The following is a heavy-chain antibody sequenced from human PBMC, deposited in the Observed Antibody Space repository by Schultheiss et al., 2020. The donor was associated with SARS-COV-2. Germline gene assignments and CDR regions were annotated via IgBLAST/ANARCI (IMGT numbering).Heavy chain of an antibody. J-gene: IGHJ5*02. Sequence: GGSLRLSCAASGFTFSSYTMNWVRQAPGKGLEWVSSISSSSTYIYYADSVKGRFTISRDNAKNTVYLQMNSLRVEDTAVYYCARDLRIRDFDQFDLWGQGTLVTVSS. CDR1: GFTFSSYT. D-gene: IGHD2/OR15-2a*01. CDR2: ISSSSTYI. V-gene: IGHV3-21*04. CDR3: ARDLRIRDFDQFDL.